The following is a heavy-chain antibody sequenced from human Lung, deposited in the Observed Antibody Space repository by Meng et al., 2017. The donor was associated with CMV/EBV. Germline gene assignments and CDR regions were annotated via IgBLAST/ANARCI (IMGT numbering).Heavy chain of an antibody. V-gene: IGHV3-30*04. CDR3: ARARFDGGMDV. D-gene: IGHD5-24*01. J-gene: IGHJ6*02. CDR1: GFTFSSFA. CDR2: ASYDGTKT. Sequence: GESLKISCAASGFTFSSFAIHWVRQAPGKGLDWVAVASYDGTKTCYSDSVKGRFTLSRDNSKNTMYMEMSSLGYEDTAMYYCARARFDGGMDVWGQGTTVTVSS.